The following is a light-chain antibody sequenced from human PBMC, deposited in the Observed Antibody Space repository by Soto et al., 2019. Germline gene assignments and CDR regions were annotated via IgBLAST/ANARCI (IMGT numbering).Light chain of an antibody. CDR2: TVS. CDR3: MQRIEFPLT. V-gene: IGKV2-40*01. CDR1: HSLLDSDDGNTY. Sequence: DIVMTQTPLSLTVTPGEPSSISFRSSHSLLDSDDGNTYLDWYLQKPGQSQQLLIYTVSYRASGVPDRFSGSGSGTDFTMKISRVEAEDVGVYYCMQRIEFPLTFGGGSKVDIK. J-gene: IGKJ4*01.